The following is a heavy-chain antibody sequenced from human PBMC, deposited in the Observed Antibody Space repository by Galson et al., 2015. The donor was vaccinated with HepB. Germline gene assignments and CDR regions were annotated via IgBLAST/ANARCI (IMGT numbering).Heavy chain of an antibody. Sequence: SLRLSCAASGFTFSSYSMNWVRQAPGKGLEWVSSISSSSSYIYYADSVKGRFTISRDNAKNSLYLQMNSLGAEDTAVYYCARDSDQMIVVATPAFDIWGQGTMVTVSS. V-gene: IGHV3-21*01. CDR3: ARDSDQMIVVATPAFDI. J-gene: IGHJ3*02. D-gene: IGHD3-22*01. CDR1: GFTFSSYS. CDR2: ISSSSSYI.